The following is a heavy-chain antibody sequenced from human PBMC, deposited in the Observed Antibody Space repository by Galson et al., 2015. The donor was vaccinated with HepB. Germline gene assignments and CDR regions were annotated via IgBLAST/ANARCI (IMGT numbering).Heavy chain of an antibody. J-gene: IGHJ4*02. Sequence: SLRLSCAASGFTFSDYYMSWIRQAPGKGLEWVSYISSSSSYTNYADSVKGRFTISRDNAKNSLYLQMNSLRAEDTAVYYCARDTNYYDSSGYYYDYWGQGTLVTDSS. CDR2: ISSSSSYT. CDR3: ARDTNYYDSSGYYYDY. V-gene: IGHV3-11*06. CDR1: GFTFSDYY. D-gene: IGHD3-22*01.